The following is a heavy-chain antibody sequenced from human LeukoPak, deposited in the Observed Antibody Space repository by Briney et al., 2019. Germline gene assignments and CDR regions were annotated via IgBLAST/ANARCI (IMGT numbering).Heavy chain of an antibody. CDR3: ARDASQHPFDY. J-gene: IGHJ4*02. CDR2: ISGYNGHT. D-gene: IGHD6-13*01. CDR1: GYTFTRYG. V-gene: IGHV1-18*01. Sequence: ASVKVSCKACGYTFTRYGISWVRQAPGQGLEWMGWISGYNGHTNYAQNLQGRVTMTTDTSTNTAYMELRSLRSDDTAVYYCARDASQHPFDYWGQGTLVTVSS.